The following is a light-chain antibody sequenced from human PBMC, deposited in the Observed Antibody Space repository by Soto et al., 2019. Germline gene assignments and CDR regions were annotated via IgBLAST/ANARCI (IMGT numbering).Light chain of an antibody. V-gene: IGLV1-40*01. Sequence: QSVLTQPPSVSETPGQRVTISCTGSSSNIGAGYEAHWYQQVPGTAPKLLIYENNNRPSGVPDRFSGSKSGTSASLAITGLHAEDEAEYYCQSYDSSLSCYVFGTGTKLTVL. CDR3: QSYDSSLSCYV. CDR2: ENN. J-gene: IGLJ1*01. CDR1: SSNIGAGYE.